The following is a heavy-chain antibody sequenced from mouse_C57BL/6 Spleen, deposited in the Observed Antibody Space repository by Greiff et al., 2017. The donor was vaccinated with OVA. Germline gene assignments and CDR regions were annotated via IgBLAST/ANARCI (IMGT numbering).Heavy chain of an antibody. V-gene: IGHV1-26*01. CDR1: GYTFTDYY. J-gene: IGHJ3*01. D-gene: IGHD2-4*01. Sequence: VQLQQSGPELVKPGASVKISCKASGYTFTDYYMNWVKQSHGKSLEWIGDINPNNGGTSYNQKFKGKATLTVDKSSSTAYMELRSLTSEDSAVYYCARYWDYDGFAYWGQGTLVTVSA. CDR2: INPNNGGT. CDR3: ARYWDYDGFAY.